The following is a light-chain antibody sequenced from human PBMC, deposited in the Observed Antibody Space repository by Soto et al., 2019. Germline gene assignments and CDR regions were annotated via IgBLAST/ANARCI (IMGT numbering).Light chain of an antibody. J-gene: IGLJ1*01. Sequence: AVVTQEPSLTVSPGGTVTLTCGSSTGAVTSGHYPYWFQQKPGQPPRTLIYATSNKHTWTPARFSGSLLGGKAAMTLSGAQPEDLAEYSCLLAYSGARGVFGTGTKLTV. CDR2: ATS. CDR3: LLAYSGARGV. CDR1: TGAVTSGHY. V-gene: IGLV7-46*01.